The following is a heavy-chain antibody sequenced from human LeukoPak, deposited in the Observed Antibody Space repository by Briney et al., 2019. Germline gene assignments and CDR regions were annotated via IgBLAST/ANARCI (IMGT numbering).Heavy chain of an antibody. D-gene: IGHD2-15*01. CDR3: AIGGYDHAFDI. CDR2: IGNDGSDT. CDR1: RFTFSSYW. V-gene: IGHV3-74*01. Sequence: GGSLRLSCAASRFTFSSYWFHWVRQAPGKGLVWVSRIGNDGSDTIYADSVKGRFTISRGNAKSTLYLQMNSLKAEDTAVYYCAIGGYDHAFDIWGQGTMVTVSS. J-gene: IGHJ3*02.